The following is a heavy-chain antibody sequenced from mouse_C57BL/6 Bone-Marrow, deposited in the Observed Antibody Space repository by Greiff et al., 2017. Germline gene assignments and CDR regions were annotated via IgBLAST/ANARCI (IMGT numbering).Heavy chain of an antibody. CDR3: ARHPSLWLRQGHYFDY. J-gene: IGHJ2*01. Sequence: QVQLHQSGAELVKPGASVKMSCKASGYTFTSYWITWVKQRPGQGLEWIGDIYPGSGSTNYNEKFKSKATLTVDTSSSTAYMQLSSLTSEDSAVYYCARHPSLWLRQGHYFDYWGQGTTLTVSS. D-gene: IGHD2-2*01. CDR1: GYTFTSYW. CDR2: IYPGSGST. V-gene: IGHV1-55*01.